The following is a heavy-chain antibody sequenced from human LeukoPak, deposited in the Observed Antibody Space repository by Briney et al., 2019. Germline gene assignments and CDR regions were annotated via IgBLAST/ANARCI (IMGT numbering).Heavy chain of an antibody. V-gene: IGHV3-9*01. CDR3: AKDTSYSGSTNFDY. J-gene: IGHJ4*02. CDR2: ISWNSGSM. D-gene: IGHD1-26*01. CDR1: GFTFDDYA. Sequence: GGSLRLSCAASGFTFDDYAMHWARQAPGKGLEWFSTISWNSGSMGYADSVKGRFTISRDNAKNSLYLQMNSLRVEDTALYYCAKDTSYSGSTNFDYWGQGTLVTVSS.